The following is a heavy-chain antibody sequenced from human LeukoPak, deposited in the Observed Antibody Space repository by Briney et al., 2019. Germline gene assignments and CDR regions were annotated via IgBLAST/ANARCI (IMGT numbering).Heavy chain of an antibody. CDR3: AKDLAEYYYDGSGYYYLDF. Sequence: PGGSLRLSCAASGFAFSSQAMGWVRQAPGKGLEWVSVISDSGDTTYYADSVKGRFTISRDNSKNTLYLQMNSLRAEDTAVYSCAKDLAEYYYDGSGYYYLDFWGQGTLVTVSS. CDR2: ISDSGDTT. CDR1: GFAFSSQA. J-gene: IGHJ4*02. D-gene: IGHD3-22*01. V-gene: IGHV3-23*01.